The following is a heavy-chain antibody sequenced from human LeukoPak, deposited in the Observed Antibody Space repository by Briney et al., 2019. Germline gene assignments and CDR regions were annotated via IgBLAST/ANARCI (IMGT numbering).Heavy chain of an antibody. J-gene: IGHJ6*02. CDR2: INGAGSDT. V-gene: IGHV3-74*01. Sequence: GGSLRLSCAASGFTFSSYWTHWVRQAPGKGLVWVAQINGAGSDTSYADSMKGRFTISRDNAKNTLYLHINSLRAEDTAVFYCVRGAYYFYGMDVWGQGTTVTASS. CDR1: GFTFSSYW. CDR3: VRGAYYFYGMDV. D-gene: IGHD3-16*01.